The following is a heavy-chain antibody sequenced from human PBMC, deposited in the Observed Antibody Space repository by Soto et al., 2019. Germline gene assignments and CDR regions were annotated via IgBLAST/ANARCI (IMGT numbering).Heavy chain of an antibody. CDR3: ARSHSSSSLDYFAY. V-gene: IGHV1-69*06. CDR1: GGTFSSYA. D-gene: IGHD6-6*01. Sequence: AVKVSCKSSGGTFSSYAISWVRQAPGQGLEWMGGIIPIFGTANYAQKFQGRVTITADKSTSTAYMELSSLRSEDTAVYHCARSHSSSSLDYFAYRGQGTLVTVSS. J-gene: IGHJ4*02. CDR2: IIPIFGTA.